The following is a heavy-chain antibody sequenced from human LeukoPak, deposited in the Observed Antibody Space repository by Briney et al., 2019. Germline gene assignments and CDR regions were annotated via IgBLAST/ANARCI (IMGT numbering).Heavy chain of an antibody. Sequence: ASVKVSCKASGYTFTSYYMHWVRQAPGQGLEWMGIINPSGGSTSYAQKFQGRVTMTRDMSTSTVYMELSSLRSEDTAVYYCARSSYYYGSGSRALDYWGQGTLVTVSS. CDR3: ARSSYYYGSGSRALDY. D-gene: IGHD3-10*01. J-gene: IGHJ4*02. V-gene: IGHV1-46*01. CDR2: INPSGGST. CDR1: GYTFTSYY.